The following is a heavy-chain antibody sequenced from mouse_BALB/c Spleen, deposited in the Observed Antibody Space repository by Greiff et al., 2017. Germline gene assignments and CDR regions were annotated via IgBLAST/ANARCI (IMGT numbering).Heavy chain of an antibody. CDR2: IDPANGNT. J-gene: IGHJ4*01. V-gene: IGHV14-3*02. Sequence: EVQLQESGAELVKPGASVKLSCTASGFNIKDTYMHWVKQRPEQGLEWIGRIDPANGNTKYDPKFQGKATITADTSSNTAYLQLSSLTSEDTAVYYCARIYYYGSSYVDYAMDYWGQGTSVTVSS. CDR1: GFNIKDTY. CDR3: ARIYYYGSSYVDYAMDY. D-gene: IGHD1-1*01.